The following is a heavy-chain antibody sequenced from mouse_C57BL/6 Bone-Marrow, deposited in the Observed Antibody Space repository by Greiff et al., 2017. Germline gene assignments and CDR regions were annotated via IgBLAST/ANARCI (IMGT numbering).Heavy chain of an antibody. V-gene: IGHV5-16*01. CDR1: GFTFSDYY. CDR2: INYDGSST. Sequence: DVMLVESEGGLVQPGSSMKLSCTASGFTFSDYYMAWVRQVPEKGLEWVANINYDGSSTYYLDSLKSRFIISRDNAKNILYLQMSSLKSEDTATYYCARAEYFDYWGQGTTLTVSS. CDR3: ARAEYFDY. J-gene: IGHJ2*01.